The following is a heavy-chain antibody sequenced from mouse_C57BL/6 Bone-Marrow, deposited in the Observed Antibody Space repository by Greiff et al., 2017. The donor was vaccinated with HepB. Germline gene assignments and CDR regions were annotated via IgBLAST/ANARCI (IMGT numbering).Heavy chain of an antibody. Sequence: QVQLQQSGPELVKPGASVKISCKASGYAFSSSWMNWVKQRPGKGLEWIGRIYPGDGDTNYNGKFKGKATLTADKSSSTDYMRLSSLTSEDSAVYICARQELGRVWDFDVWGTEATVTV. J-gene: IGHJ1*03. CDR2: IYPGDGDT. V-gene: IGHV1-82*01. CDR1: GYAFSSSW. D-gene: IGHD4-1*01. CDR3: ARQELGRVWDFDV.